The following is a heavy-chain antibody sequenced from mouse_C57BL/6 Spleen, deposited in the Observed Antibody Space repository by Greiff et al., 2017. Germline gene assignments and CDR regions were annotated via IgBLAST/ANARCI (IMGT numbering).Heavy chain of an antibody. J-gene: IGHJ3*01. V-gene: IGHV3-6*01. CDR1: GYSITSGYY. CDR3: ARDLGGYDGAWFAY. Sequence: VQLKESGPGLVKPSQSLSLTCSVTGYSITSGYYWNWIRQFPGNKLEWMGYISYDGSNNYNPSLKNRISITRDTSKNQFFLKLNSVTTEDTATYYGARDLGGYDGAWFAYWGQGTLVTVSA. D-gene: IGHD2-3*01. CDR2: ISYDGSN.